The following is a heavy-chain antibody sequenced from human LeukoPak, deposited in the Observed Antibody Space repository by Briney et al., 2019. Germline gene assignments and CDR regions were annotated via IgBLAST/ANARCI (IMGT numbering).Heavy chain of an antibody. CDR2: IYYSGST. CDR1: GGSISSYY. D-gene: IGHD3-10*01. V-gene: IGHV4-59*01. J-gene: IGHJ4*02. Sequence: SETLSLTCTVSGGSISSYYWSWIRQPPGKGLEWIGYIYYSGSTNYNPSLKSRVTISVETSKNQFSLKLSSVTAADTAVYYCARDLYYYGSGSLADYWGQGTLVTVSS. CDR3: ARDLYYYGSGSLADY.